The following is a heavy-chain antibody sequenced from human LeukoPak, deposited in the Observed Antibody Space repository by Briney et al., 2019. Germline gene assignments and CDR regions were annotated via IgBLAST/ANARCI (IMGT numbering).Heavy chain of an antibody. Sequence: TGGSLRLSCAASGFTFSGYWMSWLRQAPGKGLEWVANIKQDGTEKYYVDPVKGRFIISRDNAKNSLYLQMNSLRAEDTAVYHCARDGSGWSVYWGQGTLVTVSS. CDR1: GFTFSGYW. CDR2: IKQDGTEK. D-gene: IGHD6-19*01. CDR3: ARDGSGWSVY. J-gene: IGHJ4*02. V-gene: IGHV3-7*01.